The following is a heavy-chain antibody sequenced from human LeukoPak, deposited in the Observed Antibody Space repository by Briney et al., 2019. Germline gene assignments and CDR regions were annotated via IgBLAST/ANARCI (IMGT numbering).Heavy chain of an antibody. D-gene: IGHD3-22*01. Sequence: GASVKVSCKASGYTFTSYDMTWVRQATGQGLEWMGWMNPNNGDTGYAQKFRGRVTMTRDTSITTAYMELSSLRSDDTAVYYCARGFMDYDSSDFAFSYYWGQGTLVTVSS. CDR2: MNPNNGDT. CDR3: ARGFMDYDSSDFAFSYY. V-gene: IGHV1-8*01. J-gene: IGHJ4*02. CDR1: GYTFTSYD.